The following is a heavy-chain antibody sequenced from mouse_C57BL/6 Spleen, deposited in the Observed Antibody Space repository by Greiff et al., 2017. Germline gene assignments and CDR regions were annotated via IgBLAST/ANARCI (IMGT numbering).Heavy chain of an antibody. D-gene: IGHD1-1*01. J-gene: IGHJ2*01. CDR2: IHPSDSDT. Sequence: QVQLKQPGAELLKPGASVKVSCKASGYTFTSYWMHWVKQRPGQGLEWIGRIHPSDSDTNYNPKFTGKATLTVDKSSSTAYMQLSSLTSEDSAVYYCAMPLITTVVADYWGQGTTRTVSS. CDR1: GYTFTSYW. V-gene: IGHV1-74*01. CDR3: AMPLITTVVADY.